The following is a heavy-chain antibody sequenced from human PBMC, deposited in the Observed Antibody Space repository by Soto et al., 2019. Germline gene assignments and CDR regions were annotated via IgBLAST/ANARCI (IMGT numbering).Heavy chain of an antibody. V-gene: IGHV1-18*01. CDR3: ARDGSWYYYDSSGYHPNNFDY. CDR1: GYTFTSYG. CDR2: ISAYNGNT. J-gene: IGHJ4*02. D-gene: IGHD3-22*01. Sequence: GASVKVSYKASGYTFTSYGISWVRQAPGQGLEWMGWISAYNGNTNYAQKLQGRVTMTTDTSTSTAYMELRSLRSDDTAVYYCARDGSWYYYDSSGYHPNNFDYWGQGTLVTVSS.